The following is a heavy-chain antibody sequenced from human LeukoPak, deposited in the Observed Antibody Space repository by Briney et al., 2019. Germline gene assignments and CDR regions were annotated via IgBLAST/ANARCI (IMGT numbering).Heavy chain of an antibody. CDR2: INPNSGGT. CDR3: AREGVDWNHSVYYFDY. V-gene: IGHV1-2*02. D-gene: IGHD1-1*01. Sequence: GASVKASCKSSGYTFTGYYMHWVRLAPGQGLEWMGWINPNSGGTNYAQKFQGRVTMTRDTSISTAYMELSRLRSDDTAVYYCAREGVDWNHSVYYFDYWGQGTLVTVSS. J-gene: IGHJ4*02. CDR1: GYTFTGYY.